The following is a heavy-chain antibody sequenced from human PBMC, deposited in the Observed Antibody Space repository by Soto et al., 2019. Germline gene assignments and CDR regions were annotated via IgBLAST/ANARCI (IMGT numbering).Heavy chain of an antibody. CDR1: GLIFRTSC. J-gene: IGHJ4*02. V-gene: IGHV5-51*01. CDR2: IYPGDSDT. CDR3: ARVCGYAYDIAIPEHWVDY. D-gene: IGHD5-12*01. Sequence: PGAPKTISYKGSGLIFRTSCIGWMRQMKGKGLEWMGVIYPGDSDTKYSPSFEGQIIMSVDMSISTAYLQLNSLKASDTATDFCARVCGYAYDIAIPEHWVDYWGQGTLVTVSS.